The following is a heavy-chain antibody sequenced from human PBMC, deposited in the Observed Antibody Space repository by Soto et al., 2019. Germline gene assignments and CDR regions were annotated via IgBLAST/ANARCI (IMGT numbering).Heavy chain of an antibody. V-gene: IGHV3-9*01. CDR2: ITWNSVNI. Sequence: GGSLRLSCAASGFTFDDYPMLWVRQAPGKGLEWVSFITWNSVNIGYADSVKGRFTISRDNAKNSLYLQTDSLRTEDTALYYCAKRRRTSWGMDVWGQGTTVT. J-gene: IGHJ6*02. CDR1: GFTFDDYP. D-gene: IGHD3-16*01. CDR3: AKRRRTSWGMDV.